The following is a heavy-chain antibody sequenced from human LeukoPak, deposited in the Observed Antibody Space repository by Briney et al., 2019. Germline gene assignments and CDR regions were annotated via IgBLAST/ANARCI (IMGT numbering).Heavy chain of an antibody. CDR3: AKPLIITMIVVAMGA. Sequence: PGRSLRLSCAASGFTFSSYGMHWVRQAPGKGLEWVAVISYGGSNKYYADSVKGRFTISRDNSKNTLYLQMNSLRAEDTAVYYCAKPLIITMIVVAMGAWGQRTLVTASS. CDR2: ISYGGSNK. D-gene: IGHD3-22*01. V-gene: IGHV3-30*18. CDR1: GFTFSSYG. J-gene: IGHJ5*02.